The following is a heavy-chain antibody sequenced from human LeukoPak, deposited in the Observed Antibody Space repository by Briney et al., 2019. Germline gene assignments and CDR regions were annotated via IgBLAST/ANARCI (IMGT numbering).Heavy chain of an antibody. D-gene: IGHD3-16*01. V-gene: IGHV3-23*01. CDR1: GFTFSSYG. J-gene: IGHJ4*02. Sequence: GGSLRLSCAASGFTFSSYGMSWVRHAPGKGLEWVSAISGSGGSTYYAHSVKGRFIISRDNSKNTLYLQMNSLRAEDTAVYYSARRAGAYTHPYDYWGQGTLVTVS. CDR2: ISGSGGST. CDR3: ARRAGAYTHPYDY.